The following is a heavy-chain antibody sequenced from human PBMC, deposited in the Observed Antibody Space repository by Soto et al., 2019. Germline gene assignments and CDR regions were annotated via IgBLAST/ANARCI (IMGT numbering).Heavy chain of an antibody. D-gene: IGHD2-21*02. CDR2: IYWDDDK. V-gene: IGHV2-5*02. CDR1: GFAVRSSAVA. J-gene: IGHJ4*01. CDR3: AYGATAIDNRYQV. Sequence: QITVKDSAPTLAKPTQPLTLTCACPGFAVRSSAVAVGWIRPPPGQALEWLALIYWDDDKGYSPFLKNRLIIPRDTSKDQVVLTTTNMDAVDTGTSCCAYGATAIDNRYQVWGHG.